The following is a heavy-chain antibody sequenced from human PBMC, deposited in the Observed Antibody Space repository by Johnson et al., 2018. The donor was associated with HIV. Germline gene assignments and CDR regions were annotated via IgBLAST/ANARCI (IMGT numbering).Heavy chain of an antibody. CDR1: GFTFHDSY. CDR3: ATVWRNGGRHSFET. V-gene: IGHV3-11*04. D-gene: IGHD1-1*01. CDR2: ISGSGGTM. J-gene: IGHJ3*02. Sequence: QVQLVESGGGLVKPGGSLRLSCAASGFTFHDSYMSWIRQAPGKGLEWISYISGSGGTMYSADSVKGRFTISRNNANNSLHLQMNNLRAEDTAVYFCATVWRNGGRHSFETWGQGTVVTVSS.